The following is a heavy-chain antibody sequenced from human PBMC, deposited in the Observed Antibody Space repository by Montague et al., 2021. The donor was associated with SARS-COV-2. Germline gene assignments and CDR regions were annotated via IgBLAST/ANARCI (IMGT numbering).Heavy chain of an antibody. J-gene: IGHJ6*02. CDR3: ARHRAAGGNYYYGMDV. Sequence: QSVAEVKTPGESLKISCQGSGYSFTTYWTAWVRQVPGKGLDWVGIINPGDTGVRYSPPFQGQVTISVDRPTSTSYLQWTSLRTSDSGIYYCARHRAAGGNYYYGMDVWGQGTTVTVSS. D-gene: IGHD6-25*01. V-gene: IGHV5-51*01. CDR1: GYSFTTYW. CDR2: INPGDTGV.